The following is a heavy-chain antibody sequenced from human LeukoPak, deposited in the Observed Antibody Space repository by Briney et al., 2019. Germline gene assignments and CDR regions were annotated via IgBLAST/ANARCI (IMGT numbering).Heavy chain of an antibody. J-gene: IGHJ6*03. V-gene: IGHV4-4*07. CDR3: ARTPTVTSWDFYYTEV. D-gene: IGHD4-17*01. Sequence: PSETLSLTCTVSGGSINNSYCNWIRQPAGKGLEWIGRLYTTGRTNYNPSLKSRVTISVDKSKNQFSLTLTSVTAADSAVYYCARTPTVTSWDFYYTEVWGRGTTVTVSS. CDR2: LYTTGRT. CDR1: GGSINNSY.